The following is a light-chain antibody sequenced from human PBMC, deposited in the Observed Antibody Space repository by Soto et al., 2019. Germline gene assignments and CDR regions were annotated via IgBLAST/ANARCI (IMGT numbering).Light chain of an antibody. V-gene: IGLV2-8*01. CDR3: SSYAGSDTLI. CDR1: SSDVGGYNS. CDR2: DVN. Sequence: QSALTQPPSASGAPGQAVTLSCTGTSSDVGGYNSVSWYQHHPGKAPKLMIADVNNRPSGVPDRFSVSKSGNTASLTVSEIQAEDEAYYYCSSYAGSDTLICGGGTTLTVL. J-gene: IGLJ2*01.